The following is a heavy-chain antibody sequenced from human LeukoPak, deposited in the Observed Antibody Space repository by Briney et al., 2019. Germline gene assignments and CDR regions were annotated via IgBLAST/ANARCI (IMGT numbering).Heavy chain of an antibody. CDR3: ARVAIRGKNYYDSSGYYGY. CDR2: INPNSGGT. D-gene: IGHD3-22*01. Sequence: GASGKVSGKASGYTVTCYDTHWVRQAPGQGGEGRGGINPNSGGTNYAQKFQGRVTMPRATSISTAYMELSRLRSDDTAVYSCARVAIRGKNYYDSSGYYGYWGQGTLVTVSS. CDR1: GYTVTCYD. J-gene: IGHJ4*02. V-gene: IGHV1-2*02.